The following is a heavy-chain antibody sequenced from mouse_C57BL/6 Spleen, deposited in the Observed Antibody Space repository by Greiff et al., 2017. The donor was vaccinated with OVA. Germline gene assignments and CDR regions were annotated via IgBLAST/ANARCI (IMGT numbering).Heavy chain of an antibody. Sequence: EVQLQESGPELVKPGASVKIPCKASGYTFTDYNMDWVKQSPGKSLEWIGDINPNNGGTIYNQKFKGKATLTVDKSSSTAYMELRSLTSEDTAVYYCARNSNYAMDYWGQGTSVTVSS. V-gene: IGHV1-18*01. CDR2: INPNNGGT. D-gene: IGHD2-5*01. J-gene: IGHJ4*01. CDR3: ARNSNYAMDY. CDR1: GYTFTDYN.